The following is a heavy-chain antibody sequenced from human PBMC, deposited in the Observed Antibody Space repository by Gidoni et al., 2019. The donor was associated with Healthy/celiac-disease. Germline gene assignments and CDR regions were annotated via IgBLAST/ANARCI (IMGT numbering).Heavy chain of an antibody. CDR2: MNPNSGNT. D-gene: IGHD2-15*01. CDR1: GYTFPSYD. CDR3: ARAGLLCSGGSCYSAFDI. J-gene: IGHJ3*02. Sequence: QVQLVQSGSEVKKPGASVKVSCKASGYTFPSYDINWVRQATGQGLEWVGWMNPNSGNTGYAQKFQGRVTMTRDTSISTAYMELSSLRSEDTAVYYCARAGLLCSGGSCYSAFDIWGQGTMVTVSS. V-gene: IGHV1-8*01.